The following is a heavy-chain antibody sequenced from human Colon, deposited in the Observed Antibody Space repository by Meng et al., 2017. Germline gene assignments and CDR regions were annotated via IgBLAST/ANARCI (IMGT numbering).Heavy chain of an antibody. V-gene: IGHV1-3*01. J-gene: IGHJ6*02. CDR1: GYTFISNA. Sequence: ASVKVSCKASGYTFISNAIHWVRQAPGQRLEWMGWITGNGNTKYSQKFQGRVTITRDTSANTAFMELSSLRSEDTAVYYCARDYKHGIAATYEDGMDVWGQGTTVTVSS. CDR2: ITGNGNT. D-gene: IGHD6-13*01. CDR3: ARDYKHGIAATYEDGMDV.